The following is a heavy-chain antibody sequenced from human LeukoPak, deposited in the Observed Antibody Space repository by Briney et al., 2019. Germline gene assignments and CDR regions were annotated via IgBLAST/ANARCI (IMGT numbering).Heavy chain of an antibody. V-gene: IGHV4-31*03. D-gene: IGHD5-24*01. Sequence: SQTLSLTCTVSGGSISSGGSYWSWIRQHPGKGLEWMGCSYYSGSTNYNPSLKSRVTISVDTSKNQFSLKLSSVTAADTAVYYCARRRRRWLQSGAFDIWGQGTMVTVSS. CDR1: GGSISSGGSY. CDR3: ARRRRRWLQSGAFDI. CDR2: SYYSGST. J-gene: IGHJ3*02.